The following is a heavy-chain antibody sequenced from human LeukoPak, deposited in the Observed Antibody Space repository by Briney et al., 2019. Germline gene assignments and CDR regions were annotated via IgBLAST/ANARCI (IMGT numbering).Heavy chain of an antibody. Sequence: SETLSLTCGVHGRSFSAFFWTWIRPPPGKGLEWIGEISQSGSTNYNPSLESRVTISVDTSKNQSPLKLTSVTAADTAIYYCALSTTRVTTRTLDHWGQGTLVTVSS. D-gene: IGHD4-17*01. CDR2: ISQSGST. CDR3: ALSTTRVTTRTLDH. J-gene: IGHJ4*02. V-gene: IGHV4-34*01. CDR1: GRSFSAFF.